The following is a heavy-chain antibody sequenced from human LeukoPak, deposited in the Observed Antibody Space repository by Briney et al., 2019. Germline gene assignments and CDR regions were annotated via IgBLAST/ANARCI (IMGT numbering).Heavy chain of an antibody. J-gene: IGHJ6*02. Sequence: PAGSLRLSCAASGFIVSNYAMSWVRQAPGKGLEWVSTIVYSGAYTYHADSAKRRFTITKDNSKNTMYMQMNSLRAEDTAIYYCAKVPHSGYGSGRAPFMDVWGQGTTVAVS. CDR2: IVYSGAYT. CDR1: GFIVSNYA. D-gene: IGHD3-10*01. V-gene: IGHV3-23*01. CDR3: AKVPHSGYGSGRAPFMDV.